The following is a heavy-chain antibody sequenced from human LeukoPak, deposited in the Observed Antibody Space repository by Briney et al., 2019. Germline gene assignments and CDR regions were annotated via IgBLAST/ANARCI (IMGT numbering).Heavy chain of an antibody. V-gene: IGHV1-18*01. Sequence: ASVKVSCKASGYTFTSYGISWVRQAPGQGREWMGWISAYNGNTNYAQKLQGRVTMTTDTSTSTAYMELRSLGSDDTAVYYCARDVTTVSKNWFDPWGQGTLVTVSS. CDR2: ISAYNGNT. D-gene: IGHD4-11*01. CDR3: ARDVTTVSKNWFDP. J-gene: IGHJ5*02. CDR1: GYTFTSYG.